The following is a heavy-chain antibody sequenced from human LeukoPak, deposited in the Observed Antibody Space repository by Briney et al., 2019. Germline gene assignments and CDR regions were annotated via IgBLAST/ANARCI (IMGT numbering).Heavy chain of an antibody. CDR1: GASISSSY. CDR3: ARRGYCSGGTCLTFDL. Sequence: SETLSLTCTVSGASISSSYWSWIRQPPGEGLEWIGYIYYSGTTNYNPSLKSRLTISVETSKNQFSLKLSSVTAADTAVYYCARRGYCSGGTCLTFDLWGQGTLVTVSS. V-gene: IGHV4-59*08. CDR2: IYYSGTT. J-gene: IGHJ4*02. D-gene: IGHD2-15*01.